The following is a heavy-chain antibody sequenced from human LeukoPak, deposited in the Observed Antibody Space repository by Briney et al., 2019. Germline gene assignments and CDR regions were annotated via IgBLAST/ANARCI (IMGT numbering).Heavy chain of an antibody. J-gene: IGHJ4*02. CDR3: ARQPKNSAYYYDSSGYGPSYYFDY. CDR2: IYYSGST. V-gene: IGHV4-39*01. Sequence: PSETLSLICAVYGGSFSGYYWGWIRQPPGKGLEWIGSIYYSGSTYYNPSLKSRVTISVDTSKNQFSLKLSSVTAADTAVYYCARQPKNSAYYYDSSGYGPSYYFDYWGQGTLVTVSS. CDR1: GGSFSGYY. D-gene: IGHD3-22*01.